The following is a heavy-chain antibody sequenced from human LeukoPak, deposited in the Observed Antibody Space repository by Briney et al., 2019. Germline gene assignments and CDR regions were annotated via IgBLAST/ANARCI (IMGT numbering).Heavy chain of an antibody. J-gene: IGHJ3*02. CDR2: ISGSGGST. Sequence: PGGSLRLSCAASGFTFSSYAMSWVRQAPGKGLEWVSAISGSGGSTYYADSVKGRFTISRDNSKNTLYLQMNSLRAEDTAVYYCAKAGLRDSRLGFDIPPWDAFDIWGQGTMVTVSS. CDR1: GFTFSSYA. CDR3: AKAGLRDSRLGFDIPPWDAFDI. D-gene: IGHD3-16*01. V-gene: IGHV3-23*01.